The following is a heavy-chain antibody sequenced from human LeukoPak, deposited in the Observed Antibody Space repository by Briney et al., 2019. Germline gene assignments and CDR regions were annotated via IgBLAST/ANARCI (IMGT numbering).Heavy chain of an antibody. CDR1: GFTFSDYY. V-gene: IGHV3-11*04. J-gene: IGHJ3*02. CDR3: ARSARPGYCSSTSCLYDAFDI. CDR2: IRSSCSTI. Sequence: GGSLGLSCAASGFTFSDYYMSWIRQAPGKGLEWVSYIRSSCSTIYYSDSVKGRFTISRDNAKNSLYLQMNSLRAEDTAVYYCARSARPGYCSSTSCLYDAFDIWGQGTVVTVSS. D-gene: IGHD2-2*01.